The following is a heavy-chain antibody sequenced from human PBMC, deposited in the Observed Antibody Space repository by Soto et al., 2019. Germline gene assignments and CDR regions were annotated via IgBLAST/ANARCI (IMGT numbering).Heavy chain of an antibody. V-gene: IGHV4-31*03. CDR1: GGSISSGGYY. J-gene: IGHJ4*02. D-gene: IGHD3-3*01. CDR3: ARNNDFWSGPPFDY. CDR2: IYYSGST. Sequence: PSETLSLTCTVSGGSISSGGYYWSWIRQHPGKGLEWIGYIYYSGSTYYNPSLKSRVTISVDTSKNQFSLKLSSVTAADTAVYYCARNNDFWSGPPFDYWGQGTLVTVSS.